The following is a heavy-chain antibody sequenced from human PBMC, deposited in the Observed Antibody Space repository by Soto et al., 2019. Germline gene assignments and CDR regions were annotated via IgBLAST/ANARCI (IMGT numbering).Heavy chain of an antibody. CDR1: GYSFTSYW. Sequence: PGESLKISCKGSGYSFTSYWISWVRQMPGKGLEWMGRIDPSDSYTNYSPSFQGHVTISADKSISTAYLQWSSLKASDTAMYYCARHEPPYGSGDNYYYYGMDVWGKGTKVTVSS. D-gene: IGHD3-10*01. CDR3: ARHEPPYGSGDNYYYYGMDV. CDR2: IDPSDSYT. J-gene: IGHJ6*04. V-gene: IGHV5-10-1*01.